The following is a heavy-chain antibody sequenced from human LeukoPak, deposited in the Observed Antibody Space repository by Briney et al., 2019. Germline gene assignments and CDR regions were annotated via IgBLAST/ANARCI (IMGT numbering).Heavy chain of an antibody. D-gene: IGHD6-13*01. CDR3: ARVTVRGYSSSHNWFDP. V-gene: IGHV1-69*04. J-gene: IGHJ5*02. CDR1: GGTFSSYA. Sequence: GASVKVSCKASGGTFSSYAISWVRQAPGQGLEWMGRIIPILGIANYAQKFQGRVTMTRDTSISTAYMELSRLRSDDTAVYYCARVTVRGYSSSHNWFDPWGQGTLVTVSS. CDR2: IIPILGIA.